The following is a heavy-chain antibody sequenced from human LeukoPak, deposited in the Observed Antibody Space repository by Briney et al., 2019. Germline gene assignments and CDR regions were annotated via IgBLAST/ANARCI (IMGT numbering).Heavy chain of an antibody. J-gene: IGHJ4*02. CDR2: VYHSGST. CDR3: VRDIINMAWSYFDY. CDR1: GYSISSGYY. D-gene: IGHD3-10*01. Sequence: SETLSLTCTVSGYSISSGYYWGWIRQPPGKRLEWIGSVYHSGSTYYNPSLKSRVTISLDMSKNQFSLKVNSVTAADAAFYFRVRDIINMAWSYFDYWGQGTLVTVSS. V-gene: IGHV4-38-2*02.